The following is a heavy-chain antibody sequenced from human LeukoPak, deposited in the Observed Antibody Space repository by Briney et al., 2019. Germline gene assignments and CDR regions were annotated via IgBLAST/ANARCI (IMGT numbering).Heavy chain of an antibody. V-gene: IGHV4-39*07. Sequence: SETLSLTCTVSGGSISSSSYYWGWIRQPPGKGLEWIGSIYYSGSTYYNPSLKSRVTISVDTSKNQFSLKLSSVTAADTAVYYCAREGDYYDSSGFVRYFDYWGQGTLVTVSS. J-gene: IGHJ4*02. D-gene: IGHD3-22*01. CDR3: AREGDYYDSSGFVRYFDY. CDR2: IYYSGST. CDR1: GGSISSSSYY.